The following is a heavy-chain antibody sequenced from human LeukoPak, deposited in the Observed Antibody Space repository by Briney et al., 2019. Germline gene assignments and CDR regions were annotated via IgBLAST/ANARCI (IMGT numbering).Heavy chain of an antibody. J-gene: IGHJ4*02. Sequence: KSSETLPLTCGVYGGSFSGYYWSGIRQPPGKGLEWIGEINHSGSTNYNPSLKSRVTISVDTSKKQFSLKLSSVTAADTAVYYCARGGSGSPGAYFDYWGQGTLVTVSS. D-gene: IGHD3-10*01. CDR1: GGSFSGYY. CDR2: INHSGST. V-gene: IGHV4-34*01. CDR3: ARGGSGSPGAYFDY.